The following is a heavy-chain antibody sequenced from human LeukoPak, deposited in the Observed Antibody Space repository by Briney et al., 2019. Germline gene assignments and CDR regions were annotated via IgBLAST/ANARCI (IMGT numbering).Heavy chain of an antibody. CDR1: GGSISSSFYY. D-gene: IGHD6-13*01. CDR3: ARAPYSSSWYDAFDI. J-gene: IGHJ3*02. Sequence: SPSETLSLTCTVSGGSISSSFYYWGWIRQPPGKGLEWIGYIYHSGSTYYNPSLKSRVTISVDRSKNQFSLKLSSVTAADTAVYYCARAPYSSSWYDAFDIWGQGTMVTVSS. V-gene: IGHV4-30-2*01. CDR2: IYHSGST.